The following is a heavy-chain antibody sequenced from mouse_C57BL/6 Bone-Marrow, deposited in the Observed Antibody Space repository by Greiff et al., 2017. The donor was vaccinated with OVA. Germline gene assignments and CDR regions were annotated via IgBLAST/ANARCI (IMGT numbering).Heavy chain of an antibody. CDR1: GYSITSGYY. J-gene: IGHJ2*01. Sequence: EVQLQQSGPGLVKPSQSLSLTCSVPGYSITSGYYWNWIRQFPGNKLEWMGYISYDGSNNYNPSLKNRISITRDTSKNQFFLKLNSVTTEDTATYYCARDYFDYWGQGTTLTVSS. CDR3: ARDYFDY. V-gene: IGHV3-6*01. CDR2: ISYDGSN.